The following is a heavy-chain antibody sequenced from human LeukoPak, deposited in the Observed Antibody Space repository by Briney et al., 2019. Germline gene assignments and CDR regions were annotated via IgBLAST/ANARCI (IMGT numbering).Heavy chain of an antibody. Sequence: GGSLRLSCAASGFTFNSYAMSWVRQAPGKGLEWVSGISGGGGNTYYADSVKGRFTISRDNPKNTLHLQMNSLRAEDTAVYYCAKDGYSSGIYFDYWGQGTLVTVSS. J-gene: IGHJ4*02. V-gene: IGHV3-23*01. CDR3: AKDGYSSGIYFDY. CDR1: GFTFNSYA. CDR2: ISGGGGNT. D-gene: IGHD6-19*01.